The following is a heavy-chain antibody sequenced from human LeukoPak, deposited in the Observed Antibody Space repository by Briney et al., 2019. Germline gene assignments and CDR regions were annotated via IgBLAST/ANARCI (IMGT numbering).Heavy chain of an antibody. V-gene: IGHV3-74*01. CDR3: TRNPDGRNWFDP. CDR1: GFTFSHHW. CDR2: ISSDESST. D-gene: IGHD1-14*01. Sequence: GGSLRLSCAASGFTFSHHWMHWVRQAPGKGLVWVTHISSDESSTTYADSVKGRFTISRDNRKNTLYLQMNSLRVEDTAMYYCTRNPDGRNWFDPWGQGTLVTVSS. J-gene: IGHJ5*02.